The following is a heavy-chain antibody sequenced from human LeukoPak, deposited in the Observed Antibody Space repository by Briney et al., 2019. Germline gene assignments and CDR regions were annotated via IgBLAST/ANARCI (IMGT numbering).Heavy chain of an antibody. CDR2: MNPNSGNT. V-gene: IGHV1-8*01. CDR1: GYTFTSYD. CDR3: ARGLYCTNGVCYGGFDY. Sequence: ASVKVSCKASGYTFTSYDINWVRQATGQGLEWMGWMNPNSGNTGYAQKFQGRVTMTRNTPISTAYMELSSLRSEDTAVYYCARGLYCTNGVCYGGFDYWGQGTLVTVSS. D-gene: IGHD2-8*01. J-gene: IGHJ4*02.